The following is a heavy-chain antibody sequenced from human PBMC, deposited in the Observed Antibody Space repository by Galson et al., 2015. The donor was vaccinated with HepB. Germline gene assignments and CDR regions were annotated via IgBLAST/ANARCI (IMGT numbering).Heavy chain of an antibody. CDR1: GFTFSSYG. CDR3: ARDPQSPEMATILVVDAFDI. V-gene: IGHV3-33*01. D-gene: IGHD5-24*01. CDR2: IWYDGSNK. Sequence: SLRLSCAASGFTFSSYGMHWVRQAPGKGLEWVAVIWYDGSNKYYADSVKGRFTISRDNSKNTLYLQMNSLRAEDTAVYYCARDPQSPEMATILVVDAFDIWGQGTMVTVSS. J-gene: IGHJ3*02.